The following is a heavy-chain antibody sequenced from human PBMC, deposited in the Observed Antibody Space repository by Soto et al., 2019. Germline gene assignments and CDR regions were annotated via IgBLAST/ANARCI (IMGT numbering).Heavy chain of an antibody. CDR1: GGSISSGGYY. CDR3: ARTPLL. Sequence: QVQLQESGPGLVKPSQTLSLTCTVSGGSISSGGYYWSWIRQHPGKGLEWIGYIYYSGSTYHNYYNPSLKSRVTISVDTSKNQFSLKLSSVTAADTAVYYCARTPLLWGQGTLVTVSS. V-gene: IGHV4-31*03. J-gene: IGHJ4*02. CDR2: IYYSGSTYHN. D-gene: IGHD1-26*01.